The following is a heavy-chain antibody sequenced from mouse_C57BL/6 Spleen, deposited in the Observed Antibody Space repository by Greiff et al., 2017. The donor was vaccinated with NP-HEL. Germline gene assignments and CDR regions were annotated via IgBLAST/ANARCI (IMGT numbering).Heavy chain of an antibody. CDR2: IDPETGGT. CDR1: GYTFTDYE. J-gene: IGHJ2*01. CDR3: TRREYGNFHFDY. V-gene: IGHV1-15*01. D-gene: IGHD2-1*01. Sequence: VQGVESGAELVRPGASVTLSCKASGYTFTDYEMHWVKQTPVHGLEWIGAIDPETGGTAYNQKFKGKAILTADTSSSTAYMELRSLTSEDSAVYYCTRREYGNFHFDYWGQGTTLTVSS.